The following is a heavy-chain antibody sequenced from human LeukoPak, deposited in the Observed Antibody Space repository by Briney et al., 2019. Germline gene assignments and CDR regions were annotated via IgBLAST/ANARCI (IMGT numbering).Heavy chain of an antibody. J-gene: IGHJ4*02. V-gene: IGHV3-23*01. D-gene: IGHD1-26*01. CDR1: GFSFSSYS. CDR3: AKKAQYNGNYPLDY. Sequence: GGSLRLSCTASGFSFSSYSMSWVRQAPGKGLEWVSGTSDRGDYTYYADSVKGRFTISRDNSKNTLYLQMNSLRAEDTALYFCAKKAQYNGNYPLDYWGQGTLVTVSS. CDR2: TSDRGDYT.